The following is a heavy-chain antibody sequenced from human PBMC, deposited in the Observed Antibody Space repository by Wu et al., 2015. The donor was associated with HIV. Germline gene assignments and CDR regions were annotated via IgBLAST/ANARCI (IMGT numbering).Heavy chain of an antibody. J-gene: IGHJ5*02. CDR2: ISAYNGNT. CDR3: ARDLKYYYDSSGPNWFDP. Sequence: QVQLVQSGVEVKKPGASVKVSCKASGYTFTSYGISWVRQAPGQGLEWMGWISAYNGNTNYAQKLQGRVTMTTDTSTSTAYMELRSLRSDDTAVYYCARDLKYYYDSSGPNWFDPGAREPWSPSPQ. CDR1: GYTFTSYG. D-gene: IGHD3-22*01. V-gene: IGHV1-18*01.